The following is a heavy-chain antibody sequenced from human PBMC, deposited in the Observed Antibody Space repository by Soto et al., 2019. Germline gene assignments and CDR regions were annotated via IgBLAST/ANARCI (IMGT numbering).Heavy chain of an antibody. CDR2: IIPIFGTA. D-gene: IGHD6-19*01. CDR1: GGTFSSYA. Sequence: GASVKVSCKASGGTFSSYAISWVRQAPGQGLEWMGGIIPIFGTANYAQKLQGRVTMTTDTSTSTAYMELRSLRSDDTAVYYCARAGIQKWLVRIDSYAFDIWGQGTMVTVSS. J-gene: IGHJ3*02. CDR3: ARAGIQKWLVRIDSYAFDI. V-gene: IGHV1-69*05.